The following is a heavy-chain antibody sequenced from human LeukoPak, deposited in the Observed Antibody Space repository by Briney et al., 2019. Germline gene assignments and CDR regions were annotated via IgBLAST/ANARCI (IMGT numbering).Heavy chain of an antibody. CDR3: ARGYQRPDY. J-gene: IGHJ4*02. D-gene: IGHD2-2*01. CDR1: GFTFSTYT. Sequence: GGSLRLSCAASGFTFSTYTMNWVRQAPGKGLEWVSSICSSSNNINYADSVKGRFTISRDNAMNSVHLQMNSLRVEDTAVYYCARGYQRPDYWGQGTLITVSS. V-gene: IGHV3-21*01. CDR2: ICSSSNNI.